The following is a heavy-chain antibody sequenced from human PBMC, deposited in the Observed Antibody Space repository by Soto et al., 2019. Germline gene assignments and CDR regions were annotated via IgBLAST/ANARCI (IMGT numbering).Heavy chain of an antibody. Sequence: GGSLRLSCAASGCTFSSYAMHWVRQAPGKGLEWVAVISYDGSNKYYADSVKGRFTISRDNSKNTLYLQMNSLRAEDTAVYYCASSIAVAGTGYYYGMDVWGQGTTVTVSS. CDR2: ISYDGSNK. CDR1: GCTFSSYA. V-gene: IGHV3-30-3*01. J-gene: IGHJ6*02. D-gene: IGHD6-19*01. CDR3: ASSIAVAGTGYYYGMDV.